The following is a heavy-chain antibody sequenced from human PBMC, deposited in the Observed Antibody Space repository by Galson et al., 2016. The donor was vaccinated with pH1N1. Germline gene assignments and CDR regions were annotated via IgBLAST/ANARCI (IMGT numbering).Heavy chain of an antibody. D-gene: IGHD6-6*01. CDR1: GYTYW. CDR3: ASRPGSSWSFDM. CDR2: IYPGDSDT. V-gene: IGHV5-51*01. J-gene: IGHJ3*02. Sequence: QSGAEVKKPGESLKISCKGPGYTYWIAWVRQMPGKGLELMGIIYPGDSDTTYSPSFQGQVTISADKSISTAYLHWRSLKASDTAMYYCASRPGSSWSFDMWGQGTMVTVSS.